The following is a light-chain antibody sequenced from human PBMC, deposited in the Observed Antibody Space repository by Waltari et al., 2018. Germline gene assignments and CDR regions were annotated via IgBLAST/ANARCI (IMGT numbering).Light chain of an antibody. V-gene: IGLV2-8*01. J-gene: IGLJ2*01. CDR1: RSDIGGYNY. CDR3: TSYSGSDTVV. Sequence: QAALTQPPSESGSPGQSVTISCTGTRSDIGGYNYVYWYQQHPGKAPKLIIYEVTERPSGVPDRFSGSKSGNTASLTVSGLRTEDEADYYCTSYSGSDTVVFGGGTKLTVL. CDR2: EVT.